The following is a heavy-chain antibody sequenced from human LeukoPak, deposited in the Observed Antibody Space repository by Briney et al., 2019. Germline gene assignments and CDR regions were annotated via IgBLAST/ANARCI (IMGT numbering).Heavy chain of an antibody. CDR1: GGSFSGYY. J-gene: IGHJ3*02. Sequence: PSETLSLTCAVYGGSFSGYYWSWIRQPPGKGLEWIGEINHSGSTNYNPSLKSRVTISVDTSKNQFSLKLSSVTAADTAVYYCACGGDDFYAFDIWGQGTMVTVSS. CDR2: INHSGST. D-gene: IGHD2-21*02. V-gene: IGHV4-34*09. CDR3: ACGGDDFYAFDI.